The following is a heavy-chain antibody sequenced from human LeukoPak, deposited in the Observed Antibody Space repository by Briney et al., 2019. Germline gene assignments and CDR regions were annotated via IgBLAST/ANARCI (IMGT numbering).Heavy chain of an antibody. CDR2: INHSGST. D-gene: IGHD6-13*01. Sequence: SETLSLTCAAYGGSFSGYYWSWIRQPPGKGLEWIGEINHSGSTNYNPSLKSRVTISVDTSKNQFSLKLSSVTAADTAVYYCARDSGDSSWYPSNWFDPWGQGTLVTVSS. CDR1: GGSFSGYY. J-gene: IGHJ5*02. V-gene: IGHV4-34*01. CDR3: ARDSGDSSWYPSNWFDP.